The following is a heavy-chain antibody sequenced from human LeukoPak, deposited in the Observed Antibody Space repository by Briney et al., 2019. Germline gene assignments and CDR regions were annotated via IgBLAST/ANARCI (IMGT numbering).Heavy chain of an antibody. J-gene: IGHJ5*02. CDR3: ATGAPGIAASWFDP. Sequence: SSETLSLTCTGSGYSISSGYCWGWIRQPRGKGLEWIGGIYRSGSTDYNPSLRSRVTISVYTSKNQFSLKRSSVTAAHTAVYYCATGAPGIAASWFDPWGQGTLVTVSS. CDR1: GYSISSGYC. CDR2: IYRSGST. D-gene: IGHD6-13*01. V-gene: IGHV4-38-2*02.